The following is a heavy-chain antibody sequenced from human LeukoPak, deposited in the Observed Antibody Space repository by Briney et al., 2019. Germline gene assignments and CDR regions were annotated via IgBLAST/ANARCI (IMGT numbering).Heavy chain of an antibody. V-gene: IGHV4-34*01. CDR3: ARPMATTRAKWFDP. Sequence: PSETLSLTCAVYGGSFSGYYWSWIRQPPGKGLEWIGEINHSGSTNYNPSLKSRVTISVDTSKNQFSLKLSSVTAADTAVYYCARPMATTRAKWFDPWGQGTLVTVSS. D-gene: IGHD4-17*01. CDR2: INHSGST. J-gene: IGHJ5*02. CDR1: GGSFSGYY.